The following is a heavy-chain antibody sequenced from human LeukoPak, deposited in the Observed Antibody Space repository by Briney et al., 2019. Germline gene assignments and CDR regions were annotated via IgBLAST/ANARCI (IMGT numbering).Heavy chain of an antibody. CDR2: INHSGST. CDR1: GGSFSGYY. CDR3: ARRLFWAATHFDY. Sequence: SETLSLTCAVYGGSFSGYYWSWIRQPPGKGLEWIGEINHSGSTNYNPSLKSRVTISVDTSKNQFSLKLSSVTAADTAVYYCARRLFWAATHFDYWGQGTLVTVSS. J-gene: IGHJ4*02. D-gene: IGHD2-15*01. V-gene: IGHV4-34*01.